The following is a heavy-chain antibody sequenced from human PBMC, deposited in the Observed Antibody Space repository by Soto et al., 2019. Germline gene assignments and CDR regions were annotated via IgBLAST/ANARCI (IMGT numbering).Heavy chain of an antibody. CDR3: ASFTYGSGSYYRNRENWFDT. V-gene: IGHV3-21*01. CDR2: ISSSSSYI. J-gene: IGHJ5*02. D-gene: IGHD3-10*01. CDR1: GFTFSSYS. Sequence: PGGSLRLSCAASGFTFSSYSMNWVRQAPGKGLEWVSSISSSSSYIYYADSVKGRFTISRDNAKNSLYLQMNSLRAEDTAVYYCASFTYGSGSYYRNRENWFDTWGQGTLVTVSS.